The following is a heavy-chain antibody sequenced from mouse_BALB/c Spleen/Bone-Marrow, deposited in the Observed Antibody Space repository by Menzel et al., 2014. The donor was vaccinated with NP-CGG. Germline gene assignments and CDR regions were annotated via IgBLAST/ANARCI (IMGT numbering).Heavy chain of an antibody. CDR1: GFSLSTSGMG. Sequence: QVTLKVCGPGILKPSQTLSLTCSFSGFSLSTSGMGVGWIRQPSGKGLEWLAHIWWDDYKYYNPYLKSRLTISKDTSRNQVFLKITSVDTADTATYFCARVPYGNNAAYWGQGTLVIVSA. CDR2: IWWDDYK. J-gene: IGHJ3*01. CDR3: ARVPYGNNAAY. D-gene: IGHD2-10*02. V-gene: IGHV8-8*01.